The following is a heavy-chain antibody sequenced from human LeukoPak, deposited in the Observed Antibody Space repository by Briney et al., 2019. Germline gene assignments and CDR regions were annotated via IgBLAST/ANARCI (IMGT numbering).Heavy chain of an antibody. V-gene: IGHV4-59*08. CDR3: ARALLWSIHYMDV. J-gene: IGHJ6*03. D-gene: IGHD2-2*01. Sequence: SETLSLTCTVSGGSISSYYWNWIRQPPGKGLEWIGYIYYSGSTNYNPSLKSRVTISVDTSKNQFSLKLSSVTAADTAVYYCARALLWSIHYMDVWGKGTTVTISS. CDR1: GGSISSYY. CDR2: IYYSGST.